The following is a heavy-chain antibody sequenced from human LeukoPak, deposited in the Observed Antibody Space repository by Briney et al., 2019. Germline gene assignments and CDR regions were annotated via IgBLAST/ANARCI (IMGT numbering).Heavy chain of an antibody. D-gene: IGHD5-24*01. CDR2: IKQDGSEK. Sequence: GGSLRLSCAASGFTFSRYWMTWVRQAPGKGLEWVANIKQDGSEKYYVDSVKGRFTISRDNAKNSLYLQMNSLRAEDTAVYYCARGGGYSGGDAFDIWGQGTMVTVSS. CDR1: GFTFSRYW. V-gene: IGHV3-7*04. J-gene: IGHJ3*02. CDR3: ARGGGYSGGDAFDI.